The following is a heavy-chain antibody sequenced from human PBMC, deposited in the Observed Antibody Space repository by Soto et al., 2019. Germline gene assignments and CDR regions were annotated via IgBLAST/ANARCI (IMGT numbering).Heavy chain of an antibody. Sequence: SETLSLTCPVSGYSISSSSFYWGWIRQPPGKGLEWIGHIFHTGATYQNPTLKSRLRMSVDTSKNQSSLNLSSVTATDTAVYYCARRRIVPTTNFDYWGQGTLVTVSS. CDR3: ARRRIVPTTNFDY. CDR1: GYSISSSSFY. D-gene: IGHD1-26*01. CDR2: IFHTGAT. J-gene: IGHJ4*02. V-gene: IGHV4-39*01.